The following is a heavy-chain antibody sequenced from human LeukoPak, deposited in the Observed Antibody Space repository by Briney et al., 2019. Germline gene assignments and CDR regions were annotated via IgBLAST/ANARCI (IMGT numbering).Heavy chain of an antibody. CDR2: IYYSGST. J-gene: IGHJ5*02. V-gene: IGHV4-30-4*08. CDR1: GGSISSGNYY. D-gene: IGHD1-7*01. CDR3: ARGPKNSGSSFDP. Sequence: SQTLSLTCSVSGGSISSGNYYWTWIRQPPEKGLEWIGYIYYSGSTYYNPSLKSRINILVDTSKNQFSLKLSSVTAADTAVYYCARGPKNSGSSFDPWGQGTLVTVSS.